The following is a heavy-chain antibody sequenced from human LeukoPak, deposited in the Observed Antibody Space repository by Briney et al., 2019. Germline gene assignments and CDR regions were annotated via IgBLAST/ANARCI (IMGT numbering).Heavy chain of an antibody. CDR1: GFTFSSYA. J-gene: IGHJ6*03. CDR3: AKDQKSYSWNDGVGYYYYYMDV. V-gene: IGHV3-23*01. D-gene: IGHD1-20*01. Sequence: GESLTLSCAASGFTFSSYAMSWLRQAPGKGLEWVSAISGSGGSTYYAYSVKGRFTISSDNYKNTLYLQMTSHRADDTAVYYCAKDQKSYSWNDGVGYYYYYMDVWGKGTTVSVSS. CDR2: ISGSGGST.